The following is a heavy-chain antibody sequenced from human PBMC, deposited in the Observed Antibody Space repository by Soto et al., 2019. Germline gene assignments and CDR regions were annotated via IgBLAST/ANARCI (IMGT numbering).Heavy chain of an antibody. D-gene: IGHD5-12*01. Sequence: QVQLVESGGGVVQPGRSLRLSCAASGFTFSSYAMHWVRQAPGKGLEWVALISYDGSNKYYADSVEGRFTISRDNSKNTLYLQMNSLRAEDTAVYYCARGGRDGYNSLNYRGQGTLVTVSS. CDR2: ISYDGSNK. V-gene: IGHV3-30-3*01. CDR3: ARGGRDGYNSLNY. J-gene: IGHJ4*02. CDR1: GFTFSSYA.